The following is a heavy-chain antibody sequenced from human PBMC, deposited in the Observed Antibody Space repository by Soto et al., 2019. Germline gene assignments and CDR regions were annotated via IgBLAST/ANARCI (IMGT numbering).Heavy chain of an antibody. Sequence: EVQLVESGGGLVKPGGSLRLSCAASGFTFSHTWLNWVRQAPGKGLEWVGRIKSIIDDGATDYAEPVKGRFTISRDVSKDTLYLQMNSLKTEDTAVYYCIRKYYYRLDYWGQGTLVTVSS. CDR3: IRKYYYRLDY. CDR2: IKSIIDDGAT. V-gene: IGHV3-15*07. D-gene: IGHD3-10*01. J-gene: IGHJ4*02. CDR1: GFTFSHTW.